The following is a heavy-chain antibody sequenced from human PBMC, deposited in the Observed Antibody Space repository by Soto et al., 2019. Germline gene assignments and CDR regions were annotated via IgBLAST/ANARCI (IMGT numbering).Heavy chain of an antibody. CDR1: GFTFSDYY. Sequence: QVQLVESGGGLVQPGGSLRLSCAASGFTFSDYYMSWIRQAPGKGLEWVSYISSSGSTIYYADSVKGRFTISRDNAKNSLYLQMNSLRAEDAAVYYCATRKHYGATPWDYYGMDVWGQGTTVTVSS. V-gene: IGHV3-11*01. CDR2: ISSSGSTI. CDR3: ATRKHYGATPWDYYGMDV. D-gene: IGHD3-16*01. J-gene: IGHJ6*02.